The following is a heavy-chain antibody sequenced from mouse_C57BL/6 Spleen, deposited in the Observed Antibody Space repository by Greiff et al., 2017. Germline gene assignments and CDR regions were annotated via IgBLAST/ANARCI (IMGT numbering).Heavy chain of an antibody. V-gene: IGHV1-22*01. Sequence: EVQLQQSGPELVKPGASVKMSCKASGYTFTDYNMHWVKQSHGKSLEWIGYINPNNGGTSYNQKFKGKATLTVNKSSSPAYMELRSLTSEDAAVYYCARSGTWAWFAYWGQGTLVTVSA. CDR1: GYTFTDYN. CDR3: ARSGTWAWFAY. CDR2: INPNNGGT. D-gene: IGHD3-1*01. J-gene: IGHJ3*01.